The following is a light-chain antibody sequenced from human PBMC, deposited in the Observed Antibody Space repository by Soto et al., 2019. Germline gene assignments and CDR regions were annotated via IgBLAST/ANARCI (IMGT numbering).Light chain of an antibody. J-gene: IGLJ1*01. CDR2: DVS. CDR1: SSEVGIYNY. V-gene: IGLV2-14*01. CDR3: SSYTSSSTV. Sequence: QSALTQPASVSGSPGQSLTISCTGTSSEVGIYNYVSWYQQYPGKAPKLMIYDVSNRPSGVSNRFSASKSGNTASLTSSGLQADDEADYYCSSYTSSSTVFGTGTKLTVL.